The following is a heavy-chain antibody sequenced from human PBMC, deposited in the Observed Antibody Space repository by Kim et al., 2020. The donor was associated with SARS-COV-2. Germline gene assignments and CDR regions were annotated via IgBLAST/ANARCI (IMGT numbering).Heavy chain of an antibody. V-gene: IGHV3-9*01. J-gene: IGHJ3*02. CDR2: ISWNSGSI. CDR1: GFTFDDYA. D-gene: IGHD2-15*01. Sequence: GGSLRLSCAASGFTFDDYAMHWVRQAPGKGLEWVSGISWNSGSIGYADSVKGRFTISRDNAKNSLYLQMNSLRAEDTALYYFNKPGGNDAFDIWGQGTMVTVSS. CDR3: NKPGGNDAFDI.